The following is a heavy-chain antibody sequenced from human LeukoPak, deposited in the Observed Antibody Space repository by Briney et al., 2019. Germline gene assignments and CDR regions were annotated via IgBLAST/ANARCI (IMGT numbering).Heavy chain of an antibody. CDR3: AKNRGYCSGGSCYGDY. Sequence: GGSLRLSCAASGFTFSSYAMSWVRQAPGKGLAWVSTSGSGGNTDYADSVQGRFTISRDNSKNTLYLQRTSLRAEDTAVYFCAKNRGYCSGGSCYGDYWGQGTLVTVSS. D-gene: IGHD2-15*01. J-gene: IGHJ4*02. V-gene: IGHV3-23*01. CDR1: GFTFSSYA. CDR2: SGSGGNT.